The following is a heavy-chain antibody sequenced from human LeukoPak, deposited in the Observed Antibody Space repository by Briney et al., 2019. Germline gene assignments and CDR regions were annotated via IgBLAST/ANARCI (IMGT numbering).Heavy chain of an antibody. D-gene: IGHD3-22*01. V-gene: IGHV4-59*01. Sequence: SETLSLTCTVSGGSISGYYWSWIRQPPGKGLEWIGYISYTGSTYYNPSLKSRVTISVDTSDNQFSLKVTSVSAADTAVYYCARRGGDSSGNFDYWGQGTLVTVSS. CDR2: ISYTGST. J-gene: IGHJ4*02. CDR3: ARRGGDSSGNFDY. CDR1: GGSISGYY.